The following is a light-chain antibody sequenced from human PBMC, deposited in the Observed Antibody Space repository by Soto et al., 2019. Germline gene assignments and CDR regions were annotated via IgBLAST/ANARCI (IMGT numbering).Light chain of an antibody. CDR2: SND. V-gene: IGLV1-44*01. J-gene: IGLJ2*01. Sequence: QSVLTQPPSASGTPGQRVTMSCSGSRPNIGSNTVNWYQQLPGTAPKVLIYSNDQRPSGVPDRFPGSKSGTSASLAISGLQSEDEADYYCAAWDDSLKVVVFGGGTKLTVL. CDR1: RPNIGSNT. CDR3: AAWDDSLKVVV.